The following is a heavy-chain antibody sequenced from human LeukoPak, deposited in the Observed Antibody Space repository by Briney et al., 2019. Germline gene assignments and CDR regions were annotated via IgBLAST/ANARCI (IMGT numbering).Heavy chain of an antibody. D-gene: IGHD3-22*01. CDR3: AKTSSGYFYN. V-gene: IGHV3-23*01. J-gene: IGHJ4*02. CDR1: GFTFNNYA. Sequence: GGSLRLSCAASGFTFNNYAITWVRQAPGKGLEWVSAIVASGGDTYYADSVKGRFTISGVNSKSTVFLQMSSLRAGDTAIYYCAKTSSGYFYNWGQGALVTVSS. CDR2: IVASGGDT.